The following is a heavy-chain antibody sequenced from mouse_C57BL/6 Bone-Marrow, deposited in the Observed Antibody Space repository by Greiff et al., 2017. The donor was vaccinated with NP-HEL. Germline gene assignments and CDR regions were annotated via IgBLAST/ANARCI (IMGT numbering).Heavy chain of an antibody. Sequence: VQLQQSGPGLVAPSQSLSITCTVSGFSLTSYGVHWVRQPPGKGLEWLVVIWSDGSTTYNSALKSRLSISKDNSKSQVFLKMNSLQTDDTAMYYCARHDGYYPAWFAYWGQGTLVTVSA. V-gene: IGHV2-6-1*01. D-gene: IGHD2-3*01. CDR2: IWSDGST. J-gene: IGHJ3*01. CDR1: GFSLTSYG. CDR3: ARHDGYYPAWFAY.